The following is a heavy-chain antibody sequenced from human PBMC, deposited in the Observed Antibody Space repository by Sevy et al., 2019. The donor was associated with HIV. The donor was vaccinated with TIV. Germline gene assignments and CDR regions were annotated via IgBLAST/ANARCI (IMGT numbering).Heavy chain of an antibody. V-gene: IGHV3-21*01. J-gene: IGHJ5*02. D-gene: IGHD6-19*01. CDR3: ARDYNSGWRKFNLFDP. CDR2: ISSTSSYI. Sequence: GGSLRLSCAASGFTFDDYTMHWVRQVPGKGLEWVSSISSTSSYIDYAYSVKGRFTISRDNAKNSLYLQMNNLRAEDTAVYYCARDYNSGWRKFNLFDPWGQGTLVTVSS. CDR1: GFTFDDYT.